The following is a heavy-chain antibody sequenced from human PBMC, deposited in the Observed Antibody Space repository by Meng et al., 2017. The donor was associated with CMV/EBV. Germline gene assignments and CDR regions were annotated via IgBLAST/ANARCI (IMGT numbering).Heavy chain of an antibody. CDR1: GGSISSGDYY. V-gene: IGHV4-30-4*08. D-gene: IGHD2-21*02. J-gene: IGHJ4*02. CDR3: AREGDNPFDY. Sequence: HESGPGLVKHPQPLSLTCPVSGGSISSGDYYWSWIRQPPGKGLEWIGYIYYSGSTYYNPSLKSRVTISVDTSKNQFSLKLSSVTAADTAVYYCAREGDNPFDYWGQGTLVTVSS. CDR2: IYYSGST.